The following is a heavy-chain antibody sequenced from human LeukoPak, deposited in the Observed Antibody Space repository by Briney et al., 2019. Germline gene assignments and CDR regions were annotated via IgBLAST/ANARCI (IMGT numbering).Heavy chain of an antibody. Sequence: PGGSLRLSCAASGFTFSSYAMNWVRQAPGKGLEWVSAITGSGGRTYYADSVKGRFTISRDNAKNSLYLQMNSLRAEDTAVYYCARESTLQQQLVPWFDPWGQGTLVTVSS. D-gene: IGHD6-13*01. V-gene: IGHV3-23*01. CDR1: GFTFSSYA. J-gene: IGHJ5*02. CDR3: ARESTLQQQLVPWFDP. CDR2: ITGSGGRT.